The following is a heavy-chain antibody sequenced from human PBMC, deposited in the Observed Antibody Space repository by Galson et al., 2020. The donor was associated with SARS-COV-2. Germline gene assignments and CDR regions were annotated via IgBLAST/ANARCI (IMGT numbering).Heavy chain of an antibody. CDR3: ARDRWSPWIHLWI. J-gene: IGHJ3*02. V-gene: IGHV3-53*01. D-gene: IGHD5-18*01. CDR1: GFIISYNY. Sequence: GGSLRLSCAASGFIISYNYISWVRQAPGKGLEWVSTTYTDGSTNYADSVKGRFTISRDNSKNTLYLQMNSLRAEDTAIYYCARDRWSPWIHLWIWGQGTMVTVSS. CDR2: TYTDGST.